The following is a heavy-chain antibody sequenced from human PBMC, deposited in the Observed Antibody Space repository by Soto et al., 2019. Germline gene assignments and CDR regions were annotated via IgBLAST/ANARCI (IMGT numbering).Heavy chain of an antibody. D-gene: IGHD2-15*01. V-gene: IGHV4-39*01. J-gene: IGHJ4*02. CDR1: GGSIYSDGYY. Sequence: SETLSLTCTVAGGSIYSDGYYWGWIRQPPGKGLEWIGNIYFSGTTYYNQSLNSRVTISMDTSKNQFFLKLSSVTAADTAVYYCARRSRGRCHNYWGQGTLVTVSS. CDR2: IYFSGTT. CDR3: ARRSRGRCHNY.